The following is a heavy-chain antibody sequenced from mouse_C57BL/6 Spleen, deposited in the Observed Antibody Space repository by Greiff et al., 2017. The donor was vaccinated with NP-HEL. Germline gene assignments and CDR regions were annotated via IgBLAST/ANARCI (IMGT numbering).Heavy chain of an antibody. CDR3: ASITGNNYFDY. CDR2: ISDGGSYT. J-gene: IGHJ2*01. D-gene: IGHD4-1*01. V-gene: IGHV5-4*01. Sequence: EVQVVESGGGLVKPGGSLKLSCAASGFSFSSYAMSWVRQTPEKRLEWVATISDGGSYTYYPDNVKGRFTISRDNAKNNLYLQMSHLKSKDTAMYYCASITGNNYFDYWGQGTTLAVSS. CDR1: GFSFSSYA.